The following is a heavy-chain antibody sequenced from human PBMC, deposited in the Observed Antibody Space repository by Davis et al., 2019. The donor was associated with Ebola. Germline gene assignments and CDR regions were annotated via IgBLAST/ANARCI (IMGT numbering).Heavy chain of an antibody. CDR3: ARDDCGGDCLYVYYYYYGMDV. J-gene: IGHJ6*04. D-gene: IGHD2-21*02. CDR2: ISSSSSYI. V-gene: IGHV3-21*01. CDR1: GFTFSSYS. Sequence: PGGSLRLSCAASGFTFSSYSMNWVRQAPGKGLEWVSSISSSSSYIYYADSVKGRFTISRDNSKNSLYLQMNSLRAEDTAVYYCARDDCGGDCLYVYYYYYGMDVWGKGTTVTVSS.